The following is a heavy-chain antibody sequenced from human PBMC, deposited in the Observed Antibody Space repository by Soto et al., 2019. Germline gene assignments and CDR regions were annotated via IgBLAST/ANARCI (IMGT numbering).Heavy chain of an antibody. CDR2: ISAYNGNT. Sequence: ASVKVSCKASGYTFTSYGISWVRQAPGQGLEWMGWISAYNGNTNYAQKLQGRVTMTTDTSTSTAYMELRSLRSDDTAVYYCARLGTHFWSGYYTSLTTPNFDYWGQGTLVTVSS. J-gene: IGHJ4*02. CDR1: GYTFTSYG. D-gene: IGHD3-3*02. CDR3: ARLGTHFWSGYYTSLTTPNFDY. V-gene: IGHV1-18*01.